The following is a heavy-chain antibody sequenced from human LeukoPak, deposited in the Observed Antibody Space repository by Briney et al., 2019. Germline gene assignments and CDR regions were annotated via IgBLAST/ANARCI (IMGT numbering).Heavy chain of an antibody. Sequence: SETLSLTCTVSGGSVSSDSYYWSWIRQPPGKGLEWIGYIYYSGSTNYNPSLKSRVTISVDTSKNQFSLKLSSVTAADTAVYYCAGYLDAFDIWGQGTMVTVSS. CDR3: AGYLDAFDI. D-gene: IGHD1-1*01. CDR2: IYYSGST. J-gene: IGHJ3*02. CDR1: GGSVSSDSYY. V-gene: IGHV4-61*01.